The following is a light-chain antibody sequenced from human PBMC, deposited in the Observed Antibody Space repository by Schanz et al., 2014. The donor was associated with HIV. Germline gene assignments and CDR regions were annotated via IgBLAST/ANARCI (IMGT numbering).Light chain of an antibody. J-gene: IGKJ2*01. CDR1: QDISSW. CDR2: AAS. CDR3: QKYDSAPHT. V-gene: IGKV1-12*01. Sequence: DIQMTQSPSSVSASVGDRVTITCRASQDISSWLVWYQQKPGKAPKLLIYAASSLQSGVPSRFSGSGSGTDFTLTISKLQPEDFATYYCQKYDSAPHTFGLGTKLEIK.